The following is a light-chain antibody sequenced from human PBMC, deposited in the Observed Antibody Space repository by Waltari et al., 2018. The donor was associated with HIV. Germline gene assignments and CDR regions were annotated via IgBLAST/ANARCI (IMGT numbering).Light chain of an antibody. CDR1: QSISGN. Sequence: EIVLTQSPATLSVSPGDTATLSCRATQSISGNLAWYQQKPGQAPRLLISDASTRATGIPARVTGSGSETDFTLTISSLQSEDFAIYYCQQYNKWPRITFGQGTRLEIK. V-gene: IGKV3-15*01. J-gene: IGKJ5*01. CDR3: QQYNKWPRIT. CDR2: DAS.